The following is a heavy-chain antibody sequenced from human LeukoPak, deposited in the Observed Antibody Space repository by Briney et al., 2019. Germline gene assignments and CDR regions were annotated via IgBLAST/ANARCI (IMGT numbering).Heavy chain of an antibody. Sequence: SVKVSCKTSGGTFTSYAITWVRQAPGQGLEWMGKIIPISGTTNYAQKFQGRVTFTADESTSTAYMELSSLRSEDTALYYYARKLRLGGNWFDPWGQGTLVTVSS. J-gene: IGHJ5*02. CDR1: GGTFTSYA. CDR3: ARKLRLGGNWFDP. D-gene: IGHD1-26*01. CDR2: IIPISGTT. V-gene: IGHV1-69*15.